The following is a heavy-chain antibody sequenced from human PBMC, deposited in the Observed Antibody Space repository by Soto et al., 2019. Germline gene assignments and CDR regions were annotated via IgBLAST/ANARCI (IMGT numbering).Heavy chain of an antibody. Sequence: SEALSLTCTVSGGSISSYYWSWIRQPPGKGLEWIGYIYYSGSTNYNPSLKSRVTISVDTSKNQFSLKLSSVTAADTAVYYCARLNSSTWYYFDYWGQGTLVTVSS. D-gene: IGHD6-13*01. CDR3: ARLNSSTWYYFDY. V-gene: IGHV4-59*08. CDR1: GGSISSYY. CDR2: IYYSGST. J-gene: IGHJ4*02.